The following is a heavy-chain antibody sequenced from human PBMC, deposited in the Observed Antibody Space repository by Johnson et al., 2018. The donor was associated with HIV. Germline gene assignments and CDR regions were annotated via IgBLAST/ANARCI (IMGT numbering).Heavy chain of an antibody. Sequence: QVLLVESGGGVVQPGKSLRISCSASGFTFSEYNMNWVRQAPGKGLEWVALIWRDGSKKNYAASVKGRFTISRNNVQNSMLLQMNSLRADDTAVYFCVRRMVVGYVAFDIWGQGTMVSVSS. CDR2: IWRDGSKK. CDR3: VRRMVVGYVAFDI. J-gene: IGHJ3*02. CDR1: GFTFSEYN. V-gene: IGHV3-33*01. D-gene: IGHD2-21*01.